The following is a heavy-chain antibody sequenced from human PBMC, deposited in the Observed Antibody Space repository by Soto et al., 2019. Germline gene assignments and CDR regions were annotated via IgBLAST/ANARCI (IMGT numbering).Heavy chain of an antibody. D-gene: IGHD2-21*02. CDR2: VIPVLTTT. V-gene: IGHV1-69*08. J-gene: IGHJ6*02. CDR1: GGTFSSYT. CDR3: ARRRYCGYDCYHKHYYGMDV. Sequence: QVRLVQSGAEVKKSGSSVKVSCMASGGTFSSYTVNWLRQAPGRGLEWMGRVIPVLTTTDYAQKFRGRVTITSDKSAYAVYMELTSLSSEDTAIYYCARRRYCGYDCYHKHYYGMDVWGQGTTVTVAS.